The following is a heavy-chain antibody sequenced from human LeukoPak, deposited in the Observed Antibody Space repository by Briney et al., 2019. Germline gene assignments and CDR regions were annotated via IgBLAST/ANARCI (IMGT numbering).Heavy chain of an antibody. V-gene: IGHV1-18*01. CDR3: AREARGLDP. J-gene: IGHJ5*02. D-gene: IGHD6-6*01. Sequence: ASVKVSCKASGYTFSSYGITWVRQAPGQGLEWVGWISTYTGNTDFAQKFQGRVNLTTDTSTNTVYMELRSPRSDDTAMYYCAREARGLDPWGQGTLVTVSS. CDR1: GYTFSSYG. CDR2: ISTYTGNT.